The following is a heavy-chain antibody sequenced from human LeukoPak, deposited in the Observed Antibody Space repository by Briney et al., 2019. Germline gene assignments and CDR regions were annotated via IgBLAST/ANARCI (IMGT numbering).Heavy chain of an antibody. Sequence: PGGSLRLSCAASGFTFSSYGMHWVRQAPGKGLEWVAFIRYDGVNKYYADSVKGRFTISRDNSKNTLYLQLNSLKTEDTAVYYCAKDGFYSTYAALYNYYMDVWGKGTTVTVSS. CDR1: GFTFSSYG. CDR2: IRYDGVNK. D-gene: IGHD4-11*01. V-gene: IGHV3-30*02. J-gene: IGHJ6*03. CDR3: AKDGFYSTYAALYNYYMDV.